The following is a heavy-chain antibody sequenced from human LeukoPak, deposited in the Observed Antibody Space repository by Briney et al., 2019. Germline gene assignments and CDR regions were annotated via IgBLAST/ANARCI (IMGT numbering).Heavy chain of an antibody. CDR2: MNPNSGNT. CDR1: GYTFTSYD. Sequence: ASVKVSCKASGYTFTSYDINWVRQATGQGLEWMGWMNPNSGNTGYAQKFQGRVTITRNTSISTAYMELRSLRSDDTAVYYCARGGNSYPNDHWGQGTLVTVSS. CDR3: ARGGNSYPNDH. V-gene: IGHV1-8*03. J-gene: IGHJ5*02. D-gene: IGHD5-18*01.